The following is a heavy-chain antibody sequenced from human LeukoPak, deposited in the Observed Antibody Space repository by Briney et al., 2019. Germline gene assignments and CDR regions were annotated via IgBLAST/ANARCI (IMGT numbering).Heavy chain of an antibody. CDR1: GYTLTELS. V-gene: IGHV1-24*01. CDR3: ATVESGSYFDVYWFDP. CDR2: FDPEDGET. Sequence: ASVKVSCKVSGYTLTELSMHWVRQAPGKGLEWMGGFDPEDGETIYAQKFQGRVTMTEDTSTDTAYMELSSLRSEDTAVYYCATVESGSYFDVYWFDPWGQGTLATVSS. J-gene: IGHJ5*02. D-gene: IGHD1-26*01.